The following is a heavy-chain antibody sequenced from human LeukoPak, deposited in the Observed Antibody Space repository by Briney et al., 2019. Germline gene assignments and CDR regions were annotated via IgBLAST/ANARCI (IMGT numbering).Heavy chain of an antibody. V-gene: IGHV3-23*01. CDR1: GFTFSDYA. J-gene: IGHJ4*02. D-gene: IGHD6-13*01. CDR3: AKSYSTSWYGALGS. Sequence: GGSLRLSCTASGFTFSDYAINWVRQVPGKGLQWVSVITGSGGTTYYTESVRGRFTNSRDNSKNTLYLEMNSLRAEDTAVYFCAKSYSTSWYGALGSWGQGTLVSVSS. CDR2: ITGSGGTT.